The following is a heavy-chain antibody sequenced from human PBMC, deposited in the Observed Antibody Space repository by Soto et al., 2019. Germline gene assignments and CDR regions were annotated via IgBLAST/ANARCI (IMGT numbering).Heavy chain of an antibody. CDR3: ARVRDSGYDGSFDH. Sequence: QVQLVQSGAEVKKPGSSVKVSCKASGGTFSSYAISWVRQAPGQGLEWMGGIIPIFGTANYAQKFQGRVTITADKYTSTAYMELSSLRSEDRAVYYCARVRDSGYDGSFDHWGQGTLVTVSS. CDR2: IIPIFGTA. CDR1: GGTFSSYA. D-gene: IGHD5-12*01. V-gene: IGHV1-69*06. J-gene: IGHJ4*02.